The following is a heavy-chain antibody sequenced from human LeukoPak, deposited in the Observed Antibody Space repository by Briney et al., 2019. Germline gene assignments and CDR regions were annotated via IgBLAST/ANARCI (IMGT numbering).Heavy chain of an antibody. CDR2: INEIGGT. CDR1: GASFSDYY. CDR3: ARKVPGTLDL. V-gene: IGHV4-34*01. J-gene: IGHJ2*01. Sequence: SETVSLTCAVYGASFSDYYWSWIRQPPGKGLEWIGEINEIGGTNYSPSLKSRVTISLDTSKNQFSLTLNSVTAADTAVYYCARKVPGTLDLWGRGTLVTVSS. D-gene: IGHD3-10*01.